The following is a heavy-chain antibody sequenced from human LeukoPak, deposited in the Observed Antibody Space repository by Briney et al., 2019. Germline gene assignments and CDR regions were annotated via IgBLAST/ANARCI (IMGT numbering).Heavy chain of an antibody. J-gene: IGHJ4*02. V-gene: IGHV4-59*08. D-gene: IGHD1-26*01. Sequence: SETLSLTCTVSGGSISSYYWSWIRQPPGKGLEWIGYIYYTGSANYNPSLESRVIISVDTSKNQFSLKLNSVTAADTAVYFCARSDSGTYRHYFDYWGQGTLVTVSS. CDR3: ARSDSGTYRHYFDY. CDR1: GGSISSYY. CDR2: IYYTGSA.